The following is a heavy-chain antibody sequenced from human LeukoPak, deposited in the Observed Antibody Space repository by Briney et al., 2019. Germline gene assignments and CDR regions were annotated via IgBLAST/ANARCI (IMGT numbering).Heavy chain of an antibody. V-gene: IGHV4-34*01. CDR1: GGSFSGYY. J-gene: IGHJ4*02. Sequence: SETLSLTCAVYGGSFSGYYRSWICQPPGKGLEWIGEINHSGSTNYNPSLKSRVTISVDTSKNQFSLKLSSVTAADTAVYYCARDPRRGYCSGGSCQGYWGQGTLVTVSS. D-gene: IGHD2-15*01. CDR3: ARDPRRGYCSGGSCQGY. CDR2: INHSGST.